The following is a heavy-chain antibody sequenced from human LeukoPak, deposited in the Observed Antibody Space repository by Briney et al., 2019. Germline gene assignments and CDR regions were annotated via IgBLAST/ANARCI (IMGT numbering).Heavy chain of an antibody. V-gene: IGHV3-30*18. CDR1: GFTFSSYG. CDR3: AKAHKGLGSSGWGIVYYFDY. CDR2: ISYDGSNK. D-gene: IGHD6-19*01. J-gene: IGHJ4*02. Sequence: PGGSLRLSCAASGFTFSSYGMHWVRQAPGKGLEWVAVISYDGSNKYYADSVKGRFTISRDNSKNTLYLQMNSLRAEDTAVYYCAKAHKGLGSSGWGIVYYFDYWGEGTLVTVSS.